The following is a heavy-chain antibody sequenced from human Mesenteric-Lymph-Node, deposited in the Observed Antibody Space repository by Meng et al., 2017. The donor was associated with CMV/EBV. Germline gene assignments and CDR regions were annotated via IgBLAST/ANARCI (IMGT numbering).Heavy chain of an antibody. V-gene: IGHV3-30*02. CDR1: GFSFNNYG. D-gene: IGHD2-2*01. Sequence: GSLLKISCAASGFSFNNYGMHWVRQAPGEGLEWVAFIRYDGSPKYYADSVKGRFTISRDNSKNTLYLQINSLRPEDTAMYYCAYCSNTYYFDFWGQGTLVTVSS. CDR2: IRYDGSPK. CDR3: AYCSNTYYFDF. J-gene: IGHJ4*02.